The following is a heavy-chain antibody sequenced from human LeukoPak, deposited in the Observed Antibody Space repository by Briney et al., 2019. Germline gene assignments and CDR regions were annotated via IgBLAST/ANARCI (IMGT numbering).Heavy chain of an antibody. CDR3: ARSSCVNYDILTYYCPDGYFDY. CDR2: INQDGSEK. Sequence: GGTLRLSCAASGFTFSRYWMSWVRQAPGKGLEWVANINQDGSEKYYVDSVKGRFTISRDNSKNTLYLQMNSLRTEDTAMYFCARSSCVNYDILTYYCPDGYFDYCVQGSLVIGPS. V-gene: IGHV3-7*01. J-gene: IGHJ4*02. D-gene: IGHD3-9*01. CDR1: GFTFSRYW.